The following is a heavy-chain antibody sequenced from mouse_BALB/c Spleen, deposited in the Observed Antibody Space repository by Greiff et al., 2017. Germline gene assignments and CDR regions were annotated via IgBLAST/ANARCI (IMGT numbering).Heavy chain of an antibody. V-gene: IGHV5-17*02. D-gene: IGHD1-1*01. CDR2: ISSGSSTI. CDR3: ARSNYGSSYSWYFDV. CDR1: GFTFSSFG. Sequence: EVKVVESGGGLVQPGGSRKLSCAASGFTFSSFGMHWVRQAPEKGLEWVAYISSGSSTIYYADTVKGRFTISRDNPKNTLFLQMTSLRSEDTAMYYCARSNYGSSYSWYFDVWGAGTTVTVSS. J-gene: IGHJ1*01.